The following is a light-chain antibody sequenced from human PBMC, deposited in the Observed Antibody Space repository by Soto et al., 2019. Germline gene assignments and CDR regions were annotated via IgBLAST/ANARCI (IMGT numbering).Light chain of an antibody. CDR1: QDISNY. J-gene: IGKJ3*01. CDR2: DAS. Sequence: DIQMTQSPSSLSASVGDRVTITCQASQDISNYLNWYQQKPGKAPKLLIYDASNLETGVPSRFSGSGYGTDFTFTISSLQPEDIATSYCQQYDNLPPLFTFGPGTKVDIK. V-gene: IGKV1-33*01. CDR3: QQYDNLPPLFT.